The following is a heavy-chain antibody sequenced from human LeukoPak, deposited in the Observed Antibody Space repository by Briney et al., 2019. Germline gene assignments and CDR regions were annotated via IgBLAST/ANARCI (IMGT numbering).Heavy chain of an antibody. D-gene: IGHD2-8*01. CDR1: GFAFSSYW. CDR3: ARELRDYWYFDL. J-gene: IGHJ2*01. Sequence: PGGSLRLSCLASGFAFSSYWMHWVRQVPGKGLVWVSRINIDGSIITHADSVKGRFTISRDNAKDTLYVQMNSLRAEDTAVYYCARELRDYWYFDLWGRGTLVTVSS. CDR2: INIDGSII. V-gene: IGHV3-74*01.